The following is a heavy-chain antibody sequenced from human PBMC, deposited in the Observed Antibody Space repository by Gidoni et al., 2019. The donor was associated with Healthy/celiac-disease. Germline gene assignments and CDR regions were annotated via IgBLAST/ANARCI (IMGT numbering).Heavy chain of an antibody. Sequence: EVQLVESGGGLVQPGGSLRLSCAASGFTVSSNYMSWVRQAPGKGLEWVSVIYSGGSTYYADSVKGRFTISRDNSKNTLYLQMNSLRAEDTAVYYCASSSARRGWLDAFDIWGQGTMVTVSS. CDR3: ASSSARRGWLDAFDI. CDR1: GFTVSSNY. D-gene: IGHD2-2*01. CDR2: IYSGGST. J-gene: IGHJ3*02. V-gene: IGHV3-66*01.